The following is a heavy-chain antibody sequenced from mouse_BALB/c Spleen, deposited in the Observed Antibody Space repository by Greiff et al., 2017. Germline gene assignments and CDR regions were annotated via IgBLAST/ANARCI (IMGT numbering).Heavy chain of an antibody. V-gene: IGHV1S81*02. CDR1: GYTFTSYY. CDR2: INPSNGGT. CDR3: TRDGNYEGFAY. J-gene: IGHJ3*01. Sequence: VKLQESGAELVKPGASVKLSCKASGYTFTSYYMYWVKQRPGQGLEWIGEINPSNGGTNFNEKFKSKATLTVDKSSSTAYMQLSSLTSEDSAVYYCTRDGNYEGFAYWGQGTLVTVSA. D-gene: IGHD2-1*01.